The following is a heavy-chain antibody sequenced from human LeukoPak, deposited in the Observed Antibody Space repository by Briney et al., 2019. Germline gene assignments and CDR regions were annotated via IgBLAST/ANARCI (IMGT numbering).Heavy chain of an antibody. CDR1: GFTFSSYA. V-gene: IGHV3-30*04. CDR2: ISYDGSNK. CDR3: ATDGAGFDT. J-gene: IGHJ5*02. Sequence: GGSLRLSCAASGFTFSSYAMYWVRQSPGKGLEWVAVISYDGSNKYYADSVKGRFTISRDNAKKSLYLEMNNLRAEDTAVYYCATDGAGFDTWGQGVLVTVSS.